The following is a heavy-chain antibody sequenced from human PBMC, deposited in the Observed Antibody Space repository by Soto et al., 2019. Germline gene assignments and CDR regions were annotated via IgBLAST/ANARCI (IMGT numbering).Heavy chain of an antibody. CDR2: TYYRSKWYT. CDR3: ARGINSALDI. V-gene: IGHV6-1*01. Sequence: PSQTLSLTCVISGDSVSGNSVAWNWIRQSPSRGLEWLGRTYYRSKWYTDYVVSVKGRITINPDTSKNQFSLQLNSVSLEDTAIYYCARGINSALDIWGQGTIVTVSS. CDR1: GDSVSGNSVA. D-gene: IGHD3-16*01. J-gene: IGHJ3*02.